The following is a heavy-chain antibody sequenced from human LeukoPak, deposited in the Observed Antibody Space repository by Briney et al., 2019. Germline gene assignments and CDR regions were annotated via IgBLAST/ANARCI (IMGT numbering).Heavy chain of an antibody. V-gene: IGHV3-74*01. CDR3: ARASPQRYGDFDI. J-gene: IGHJ3*02. CDR1: GFSFDDYA. Sequence: PGGSLRLSCAASGFSFDDYAIHWVRQAPGRGLEWDSRIKTDGTTTNYADSVKGQFTISRDNAKNTLYLQMNGLTVEDTAVYYCARASPQRYGDFDIWGQGTMVSVSS. CDR2: IKTDGTTT. D-gene: IGHD4/OR15-4a*01.